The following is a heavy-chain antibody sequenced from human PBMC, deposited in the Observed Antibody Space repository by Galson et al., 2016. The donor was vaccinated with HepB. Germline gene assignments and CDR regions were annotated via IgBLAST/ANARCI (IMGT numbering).Heavy chain of an antibody. D-gene: IGHD5-12*01. CDR2: IKPHGGET. CDR1: GYTFSDQY. CDR3: ARSDMEPGYDFTNYFDY. V-gene: IGHV1-2*02. J-gene: IGHJ4*02. Sequence: SVKVSCKASGYTFSDQYMHWVRQAPGQGLEWMGWIKPHGGETNFARKFQGRVTMTGDTSIDTAYMELSSLRSDDTAVYFWARSDMEPGYDFTNYFDYWDQGTLVTVSS.